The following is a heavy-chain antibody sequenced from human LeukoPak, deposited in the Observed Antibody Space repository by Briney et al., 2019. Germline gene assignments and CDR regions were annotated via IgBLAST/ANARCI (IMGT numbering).Heavy chain of an antibody. J-gene: IGHJ4*02. V-gene: IGHV3-23*01. CDR2: ISASGGST. CDR1: GFTFSIHA. CDR3: AKAPGTAMVTLVDY. Sequence: PGRSLSLSCAASGFTFSIHATGWVRHAPAKGLEWVSAISASGGSTYYADPVQGRFPISRDNSKHTLYLQMTSLRAEETAVYYCAKAPGTAMVTLVDYWGEGGLVTVSS. D-gene: IGHD5-18*01.